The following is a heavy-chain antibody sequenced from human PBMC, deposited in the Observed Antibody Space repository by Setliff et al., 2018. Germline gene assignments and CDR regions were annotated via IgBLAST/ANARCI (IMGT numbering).Heavy chain of an antibody. V-gene: IGHV1-18*01. D-gene: IGHD3-22*01. CDR3: ARINFYDSTAYYYAPHH. J-gene: IGHJ5*02. CDR1: GYTFTLFG. CDR2: ISAFNSYT. Sequence: ASVKVSCKASGYTFTLFGITWVRQAPGQGLECMGWISAFNSYTSYEQKFRGRVTMTTDTSTDTAYMELRNLRSDDTAVYYCARINFYDSTAYYYAPHHWGQGTLVTVSS.